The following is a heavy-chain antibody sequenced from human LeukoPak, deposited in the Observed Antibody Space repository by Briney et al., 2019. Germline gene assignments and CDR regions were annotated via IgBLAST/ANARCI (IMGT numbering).Heavy chain of an antibody. CDR3: ARDYYDSSGYYYYYYYMDV. Sequence: ASVKVSCKASGYTFTSYDINWVRQATGQGLEWMGSKNPNSGNTGYAQKFQGRVTMTRNTSISTAYMELSSLRSEDTAVYYCARDYYDSSGYYYYYYYMDVWGKGTTVTISS. CDR1: GYTFTSYD. CDR2: KNPNSGNT. J-gene: IGHJ6*03. V-gene: IGHV1-8*01. D-gene: IGHD3-22*01.